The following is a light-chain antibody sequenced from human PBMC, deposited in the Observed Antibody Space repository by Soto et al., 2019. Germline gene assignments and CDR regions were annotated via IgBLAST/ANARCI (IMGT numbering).Light chain of an antibody. CDR3: QQYDNLPLG. CDR2: DAS. J-gene: IGKJ3*01. Sequence: DLQMTQSPSSLSASVGDRVTITCQASQDISNYLNWYQQKPGKAPKLLIYDASNLETGVPSRFSGSGSGTDFTFTISSLQPEDIATYYCQQYDNLPLGFGPGTKVDIK. V-gene: IGKV1-33*01. CDR1: QDISNY.